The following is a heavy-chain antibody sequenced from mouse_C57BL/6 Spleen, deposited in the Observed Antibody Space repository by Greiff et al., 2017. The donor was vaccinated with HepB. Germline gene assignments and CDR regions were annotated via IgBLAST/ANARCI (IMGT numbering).Heavy chain of an antibody. CDR1: GYTFTSYW. CDR2: INPSNGGT. Sequence: VQLQQSGTELVKPGASVKLSCKASGYTFTSYWMHWVKQRPGQGLEWIGNINPSNGGTNYNEKFKSKATLTVDKSSSTAYMQLSSLTSEDSAVYYCARTGDYYGSSFAWFAYWGQGTLVTVSA. V-gene: IGHV1-53*01. D-gene: IGHD1-1*01. J-gene: IGHJ3*01. CDR3: ARTGDYYGSSFAWFAY.